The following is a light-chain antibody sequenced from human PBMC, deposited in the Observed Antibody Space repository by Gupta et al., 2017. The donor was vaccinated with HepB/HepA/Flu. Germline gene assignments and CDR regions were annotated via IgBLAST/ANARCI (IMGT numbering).Light chain of an antibody. Sequence: EFVLTQSHATLSLSPGERATLTCRASQSISSYLAWYQQKPGQAPRLLIYDASNRASGIPARFSGSGSGTEFTLTISSLEPEDFAIYYCQQRTTWLYTFGQGTKLEI. V-gene: IGKV3-11*01. CDR1: QSISSY. CDR3: QQRTTWLYT. J-gene: IGKJ2*01. CDR2: DAS.